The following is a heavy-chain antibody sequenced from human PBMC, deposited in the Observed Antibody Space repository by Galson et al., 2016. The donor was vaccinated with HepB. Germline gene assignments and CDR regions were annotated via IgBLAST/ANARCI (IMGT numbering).Heavy chain of an antibody. CDR1: GFIFSTCA. CDR2: ISNDGSNY. V-gene: IGHV3-30-3*01. J-gene: IGHJ4*02. CDR3: TRDGWYDSGSGFDPFDY. Sequence: SLRLSCAASGFIFSTCAMHWVRQAPGKGLEWVAIISNDGSNYYSADSVKGRFTISRGNSKNTLYLQMNSLRLEDTAVYYCTRDGWYDSGSGFDPFDYWGQGTLVTVSA. D-gene: IGHD6-19*01.